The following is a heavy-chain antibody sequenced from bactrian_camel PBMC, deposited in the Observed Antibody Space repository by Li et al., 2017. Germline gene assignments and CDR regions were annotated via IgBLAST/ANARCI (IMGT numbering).Heavy chain of an antibody. CDR1: GFTFSTYF. D-gene: IGHD4*01. J-gene: IGHJ4*01. CDR2: ISNDGSKV. Sequence: HVQLVESGGGSVQAGGSLRLSCVASGFTFSTYFMRWVRQAPGKGLEWVSAISNDGSKVDYKDSVMGRFAISRDNAKDTLYLQMNSLKIEDTAVYYCALGSSRQATMTARGKGTQVTVS. V-gene: IGHV3S6*01.